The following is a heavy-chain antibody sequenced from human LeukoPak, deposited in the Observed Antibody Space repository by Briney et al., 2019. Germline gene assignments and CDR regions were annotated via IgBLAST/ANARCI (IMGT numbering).Heavy chain of an antibody. D-gene: IGHD2-2*01. J-gene: IGHJ4*02. CDR2: ISGSGGST. V-gene: IGHV3-23*01. Sequence: PGGSLRLSCAASGFTFSSYAMSWVRQAPGKGLEWVSAISGSGGSTYYVDSVKGRFTISRDNSKNTLYLQMNSLRAEDTAVYYCAKGGFVVVPAAKRGDFDYWGQGTLVTVSS. CDR3: AKGGFVVVPAAKRGDFDY. CDR1: GFTFSSYA.